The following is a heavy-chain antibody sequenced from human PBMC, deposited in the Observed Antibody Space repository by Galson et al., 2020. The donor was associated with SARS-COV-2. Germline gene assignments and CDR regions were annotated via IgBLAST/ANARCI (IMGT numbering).Heavy chain of an antibody. J-gene: IGHJ4*02. CDR3: ARAVWTSGSGTYYNDY. CDR1: GFTFNIKT. Sequence: GESLKISCAASGFTFNIKTMDWVRQAPGKGLEWVSSISSDSSSMYYADSVKGRFTISRDNAKNSLYLQMNSLIDADTAVYYCARAVWTSGSGTYYNDYWCQGTLVTVSS. V-gene: IGHV3-21*06. D-gene: IGHD3-10*01. CDR2: ISSDSSSM.